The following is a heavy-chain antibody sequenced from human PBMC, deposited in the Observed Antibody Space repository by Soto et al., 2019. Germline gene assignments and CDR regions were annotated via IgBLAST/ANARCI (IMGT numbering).Heavy chain of an antibody. Sequence: LRLSCAASGFTFSSYAMSWVRQAPGKGLEWVSAISGSGGSTYYADSVKGRFTISGDNSKNTLYLQMNSLRAEDTAVYYCAKGGYSYGFPFDYWGQGTLVTVSS. CDR3: AKGGYSYGFPFDY. CDR1: GFTFSSYA. J-gene: IGHJ4*02. D-gene: IGHD5-18*01. CDR2: ISGSGGST. V-gene: IGHV3-23*01.